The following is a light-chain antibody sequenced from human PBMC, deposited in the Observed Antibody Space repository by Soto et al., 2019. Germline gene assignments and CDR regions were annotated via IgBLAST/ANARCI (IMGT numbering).Light chain of an antibody. V-gene: IGLV1-40*01. J-gene: IGLJ3*02. CDR2: GNN. CDR3: QSYDSTLSGWV. CDR1: SFNIGAGYD. Sequence: QSVLTQSLSVSGAPGQRITISCSGSSFNIGAGYDVHWYQQLPGTAPKLLISGNNNRPSGVPDRFSGSKSGTSASLAITGLQAEDEADYYCQSYDSTLSGWVFGGGTKLTVL.